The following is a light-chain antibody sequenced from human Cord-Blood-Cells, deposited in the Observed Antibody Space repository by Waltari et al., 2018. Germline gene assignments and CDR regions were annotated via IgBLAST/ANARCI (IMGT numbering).Light chain of an antibody. Sequence: SYELTQPSSVSVSPGQTARITCSGDVLAKKYARWFQQKPGQAPVLVVYKDSERPSGCPERFSGSSSGTTVTLTISGAQVEDEADYYCYSAADNNRVFGGGTKLTVL. CDR3: YSAADNNRV. CDR1: VLAKKY. V-gene: IGLV3-27*01. CDR2: KDS. J-gene: IGLJ3*02.